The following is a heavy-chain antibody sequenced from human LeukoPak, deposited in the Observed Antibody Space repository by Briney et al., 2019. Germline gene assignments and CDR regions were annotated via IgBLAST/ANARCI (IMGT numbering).Heavy chain of an antibody. J-gene: IGHJ4*02. CDR2: ISYSGST. D-gene: IGHD3-3*01. Sequence: PGGSLRLSCAASGFTFSSYWMSWVRQPPGMGLEWVGYISYSGSTYYNPSLKSRVTISVDTSKNQFSLKLNSVTAADTAVYYCARDGAIFGVMAIDYWGQRTLVTVSS. CDR1: GFTFSSYW. CDR3: ARDGAIFGVMAIDY. V-gene: IGHV4-59*12.